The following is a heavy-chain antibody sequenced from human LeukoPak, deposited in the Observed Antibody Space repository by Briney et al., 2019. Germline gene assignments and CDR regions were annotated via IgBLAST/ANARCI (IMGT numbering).Heavy chain of an antibody. CDR2: ISSSSSTI. V-gene: IGHV3-48*01. Sequence: GGSLRLSCAASGFTFSSYSMNWVRQAPGKGLEWVSYISSSSSTIYYADSVKGRFTISRDNAKNSLYLQMNSLRAEDTAVYYCARDRGQAYYYMDVWGKGTTVTVSS. J-gene: IGHJ6*03. D-gene: IGHD5-12*01. CDR3: ARDRGQAYYYMDV. CDR1: GFTFSSYS.